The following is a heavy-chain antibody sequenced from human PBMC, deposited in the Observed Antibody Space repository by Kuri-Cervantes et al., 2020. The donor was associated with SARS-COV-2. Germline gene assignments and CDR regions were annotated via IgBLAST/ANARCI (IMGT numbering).Heavy chain of an antibody. CDR1: GGSISRTYYY. CDR2: IYYSGST. CDR3: ARHRGTIFGVVIWWFDP. D-gene: IGHD3-3*01. J-gene: IGHJ5*02. V-gene: IGHV4-61*05. Sequence: GSLRLSCTVSGGSISRTYYYWGWIRQPPGKGLEWIGYIYYSGSTNYNPSPKSRVTISVDTSKNQFSLKLSSVTAADTAVYYCARHRGTIFGVVIWWFDPWGQGTLVTVSS.